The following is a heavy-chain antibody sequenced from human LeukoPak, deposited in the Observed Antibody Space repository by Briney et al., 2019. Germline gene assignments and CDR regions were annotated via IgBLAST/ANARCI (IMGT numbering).Heavy chain of an antibody. J-gene: IGHJ4*02. CDR1: GYKFISHY. Sequence: ASVRVSCKASGYKFISHYLQWVRQAPGLGPGWMGWMLGGNGNTRYAEKFEGRVTITRDASTSTAYMDLSRLTSDDTAVYYCAREGSYCVGGDCYSFDFWGQGTLVTVSS. D-gene: IGHD2-21*02. CDR2: MLGGNGNT. CDR3: AREGSYCVGGDCYSFDF. V-gene: IGHV1-2*02.